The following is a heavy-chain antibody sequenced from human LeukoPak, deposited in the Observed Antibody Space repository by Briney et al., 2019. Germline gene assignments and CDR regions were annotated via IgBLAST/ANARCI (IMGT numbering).Heavy chain of an antibody. CDR2: ISYDGSNK. J-gene: IGHJ2*01. CDR1: GFTFSSYG. Sequence: GGSLRLSCAASGFTFSSYGMHWVRQAPGKGLEWVAVISYDGSNKYYADSVKGRFTISRDNSKNTLYLQMNSLRAEDTAVYYCAKDRGIAAAGSYWYFDLWGRGTLVTVSS. D-gene: IGHD6-13*01. V-gene: IGHV3-30*18. CDR3: AKDRGIAAAGSYWYFDL.